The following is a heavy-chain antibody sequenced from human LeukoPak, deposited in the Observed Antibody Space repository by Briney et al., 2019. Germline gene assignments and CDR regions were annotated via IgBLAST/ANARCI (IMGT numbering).Heavy chain of an antibody. Sequence: ASVKVSCKASGGTFSSYAISWVRQAPGQGLEWMGGIIPIFGTTNYAQKFQGRVTITADKSTSTAYMELSSLRSEDTAVYYCARSSVVTAMVHLDYWGQGTLVTVSS. CDR2: IIPIFGTT. J-gene: IGHJ4*02. V-gene: IGHV1-69*06. D-gene: IGHD2-21*02. CDR1: GGTFSSYA. CDR3: ARSSVVTAMVHLDY.